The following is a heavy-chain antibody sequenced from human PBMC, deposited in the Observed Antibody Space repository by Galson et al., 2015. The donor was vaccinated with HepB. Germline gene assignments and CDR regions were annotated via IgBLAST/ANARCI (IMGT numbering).Heavy chain of an antibody. V-gene: IGHV3-48*01. CDR3: ARETQQLDPYWYFDL. Sequence: SLRLSCAASGFTFSSYSMNWVRQAPGKGLEWVSYISSSSSTIYYADSVKGRFTISRDNAKNSLYLQMNSLRAEDTAVYYCARETQQLDPYWYFDLWGRGTLVTVSS. J-gene: IGHJ2*01. CDR1: GFTFSSYS. D-gene: IGHD6-13*01. CDR2: ISSSSSTI.